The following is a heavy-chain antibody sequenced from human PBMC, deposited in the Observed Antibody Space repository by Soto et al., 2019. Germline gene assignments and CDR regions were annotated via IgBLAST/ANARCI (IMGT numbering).Heavy chain of an antibody. J-gene: IGHJ4*02. V-gene: IGHV3-23*01. CDR3: AKDSTIFGVVKGTDY. D-gene: IGHD3-3*01. CDR1: GFTFSSYA. CDR2: ISGSGGST. Sequence: GGSLRLSCAASGFTFSSYAMSWVRQAPGKGLEWVSAISGSGGSTYYADSVKGRFTISRDNSKNTLYLQMNSLRAEDTAVYYCAKDSTIFGVVKGTDYWGQGTLVTVSS.